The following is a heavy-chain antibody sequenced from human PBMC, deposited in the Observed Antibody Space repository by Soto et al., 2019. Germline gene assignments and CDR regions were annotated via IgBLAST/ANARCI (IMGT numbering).Heavy chain of an antibody. J-gene: IGHJ3*02. CDR2: ISAYNGNT. Sequence: ASVKVSCKASGYTFTSYGISWVRQAPGQGLEWMGWISAYNGNTNYAQKLQGRVTMTTDTSTSTAYMELRSLRSDDTAVYYCARPSSGWRDSGAFDIWGQGTMVTVS. CDR3: ARPSSGWRDSGAFDI. V-gene: IGHV1-18*01. D-gene: IGHD6-19*01. CDR1: GYTFTSYG.